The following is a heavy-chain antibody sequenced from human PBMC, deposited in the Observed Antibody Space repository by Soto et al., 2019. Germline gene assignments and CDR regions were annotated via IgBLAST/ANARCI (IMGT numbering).Heavy chain of an antibody. CDR2: IIPIFGTA. Sequence: QVQLVQSGAEVKKPGSSVKVSCKASGGTFSSYAISWVRQAPGQGLEWMGGIIPIFGTANYAQKFQGRVTITADESTSTAYMELSSLRSEDTAVYYCARVRPRGIVARPTTLFSPYYYYGMDVWGQGTTVTVSS. CDR3: ARVRPRGIVARPTTLFSPYYYYGMDV. D-gene: IGHD6-6*01. J-gene: IGHJ6*02. CDR1: GGTFSSYA. V-gene: IGHV1-69*01.